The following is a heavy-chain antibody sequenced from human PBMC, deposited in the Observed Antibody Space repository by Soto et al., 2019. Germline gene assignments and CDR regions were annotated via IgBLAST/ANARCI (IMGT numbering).Heavy chain of an antibody. D-gene: IGHD4-17*01. CDR2: ISYDGRNK. Sequence: QVQLVESGGGVVQPGRSLRLSCAASGFTFSSYGMHWVRQAPGKGLEWVAVISYDGRNKNYADSVKGRFTISRDNSXXTLYLQMNSLRAEVTAVYYCAKDRGVEVTTRFFAYWGQGTLVTVSS. V-gene: IGHV3-30*18. CDR3: AKDRGVEVTTRFFAY. CDR1: GFTFSSYG. J-gene: IGHJ4*02.